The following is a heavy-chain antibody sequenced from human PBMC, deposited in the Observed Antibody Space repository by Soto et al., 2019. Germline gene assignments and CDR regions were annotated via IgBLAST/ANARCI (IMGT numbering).Heavy chain of an antibody. CDR3: ARYCTNGVCSHYYYGMDV. J-gene: IGHJ6*02. D-gene: IGHD2-8*01. CDR2: IYYSGST. V-gene: IGHV4-31*03. Sequence: SETLSLTCTVSGGSISSGGYYWSWIRQHPGKGLEWIGYIYYSGSTYYNPSLKSRVTISVDTSKNQFSLKLSSVTAADTAVYYCARYCTNGVCSHYYYGMDVWGQGTTVTAP. CDR1: GGSISSGGYY.